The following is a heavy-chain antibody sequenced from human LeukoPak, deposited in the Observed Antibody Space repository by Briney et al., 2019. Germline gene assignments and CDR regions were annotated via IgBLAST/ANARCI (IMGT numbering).Heavy chain of an antibody. V-gene: IGHV4-39*07. D-gene: IGHD3-22*01. CDR3: AKYSHDSSGSYDY. CDR2: IYYSGST. CDR1: GGSISSNSYY. J-gene: IGHJ4*02. Sequence: PSETLSLTCAVSGGSISSNSYYWGWIRQPPGKGLEWIGSIYYSGSTYYNPSLKSRVTISVDTSKNQFSLKLSSVTAADTAVYYCAKYSHDSSGSYDYWGQGTLVTVSS.